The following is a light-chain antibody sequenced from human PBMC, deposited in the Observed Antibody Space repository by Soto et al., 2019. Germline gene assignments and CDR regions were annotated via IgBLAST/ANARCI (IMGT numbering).Light chain of an antibody. CDR1: SSDVGGYNY. J-gene: IGLJ3*02. CDR3: SSYTSSSWV. V-gene: IGLV2-14*01. Sequence: QSALTQPASVSGSPGQSITISCTGSSSDVGGYNYVSWYQQHPGKAPKLMIYDVSNRPSGVSNRFSGSKSGNTASLTNSGLQAEDEADYYCSSYTSSSWVFGGGTKVTVL. CDR2: DVS.